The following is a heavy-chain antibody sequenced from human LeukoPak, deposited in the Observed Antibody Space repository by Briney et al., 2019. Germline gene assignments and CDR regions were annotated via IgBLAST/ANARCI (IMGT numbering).Heavy chain of an antibody. CDR1: GGSISSSSYY. CDR2: IYYSGST. D-gene: IGHD2-2*01. J-gene: IGHJ4*02. Sequence: SETLSLTCTVPGGSISSSSYYWGWIRQPPGKGLEWIGSIYYSGSTYYNPSLKSRVTISVDTSKNQFSLKLSSVTAADTAVYYCARDIVVVPAANYYFDYWGQGTLVTVSS. V-gene: IGHV4-39*07. CDR3: ARDIVVVPAANYYFDY.